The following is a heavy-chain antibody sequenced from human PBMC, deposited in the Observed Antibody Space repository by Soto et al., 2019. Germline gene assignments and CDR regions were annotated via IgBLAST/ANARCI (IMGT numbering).Heavy chain of an antibody. D-gene: IGHD5-18*01. J-gene: IGHJ4*02. CDR2: IIPIFGTA. V-gene: IGHV1-69*12. CDR3: ARDHHSYETKRALDY. CDR1: GGTFSSYA. Sequence: QVQLVQSGAEVKKPGSSVKVSCKASGGTFSSYAISWVRQAPGQGLEWMGGIIPIFGTANYAQKFQGRVKITAEESTSPAYMELSSLRSEDTAVYYCARDHHSYETKRALDYWGQGTLVTVSS.